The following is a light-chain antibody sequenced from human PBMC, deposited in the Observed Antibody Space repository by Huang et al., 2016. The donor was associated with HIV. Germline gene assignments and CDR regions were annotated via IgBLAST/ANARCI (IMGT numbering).Light chain of an antibody. CDR3: QQFYTTPFT. CDR1: RSVLYSSNNKNY. J-gene: IGKJ3*01. Sequence: DILMTQSPDSLAVSLGERATINCKSSRSVLYSSNNKNYLAWYQQRPGQPPKLLIPWASTRESGVSDRFSGSGSGTDFTLTISSLQAEDVAVYYCQQFYTTPFTFGPGTKVDI. V-gene: IGKV4-1*01. CDR2: WAS.